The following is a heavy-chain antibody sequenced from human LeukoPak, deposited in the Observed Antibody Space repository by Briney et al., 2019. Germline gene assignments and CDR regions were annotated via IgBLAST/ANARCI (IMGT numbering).Heavy chain of an antibody. Sequence: ASVKVSCKASGYTFTSYDINWVRQATGQGLEWMGWMNPNSGNTGYAQKFQGRVTMTRNTSISTAYMELSSLRSEDTAVYYCARLEYDFWSGYYGYYFDYWGQGTLVTVSS. CDR1: GYTFTSYD. J-gene: IGHJ4*02. D-gene: IGHD3-3*01. V-gene: IGHV1-8*01. CDR3: ARLEYDFWSGYYGYYFDY. CDR2: MNPNSGNT.